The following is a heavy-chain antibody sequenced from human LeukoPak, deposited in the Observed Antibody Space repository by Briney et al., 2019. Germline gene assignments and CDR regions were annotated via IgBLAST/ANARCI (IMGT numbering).Heavy chain of an antibody. CDR3: ARGGSSWQKAFDY. D-gene: IGHD6-13*01. CDR2: IYYSGST. Sequence: SETLSLTCTVSGGSISSYYWSWIRQPPGKGLEWIGYIYYSGSTSYNPSLKSRVTISVDTSKNQFSLKLESVTAADTAVYYCARGGSSWQKAFDYWGQGTLVTVSS. CDR1: GGSISSYY. J-gene: IGHJ4*02. V-gene: IGHV4-59*01.